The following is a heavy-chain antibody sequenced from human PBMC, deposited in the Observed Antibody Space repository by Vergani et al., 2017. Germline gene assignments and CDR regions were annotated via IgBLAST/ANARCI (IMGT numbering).Heavy chain of an antibody. J-gene: IGHJ6*02. CDR3: AKEHCSGGSCYSPYYYYGMDV. CDR1: GFTFSSYA. CDR2: ISGSGGXT. Sequence: EVQLLESGGGLVQPGGSLRLSCAASGFTFSSYAMSWVRQAPGKGLEWVSAISGSGGXTYYADSVKGRFTISRDNSKNTLYLQMNSLRAEDTAVYYCAKEHCSGGSCYSPYYYYGMDVWGQGTTVTVSS. V-gene: IGHV3-23*01. D-gene: IGHD2-15*01.